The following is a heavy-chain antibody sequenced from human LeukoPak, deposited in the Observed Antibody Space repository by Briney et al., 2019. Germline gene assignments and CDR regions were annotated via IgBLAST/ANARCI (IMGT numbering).Heavy chain of an antibody. CDR3: GGGGPTTLDY. D-gene: IGHD1-26*01. V-gene: IGHV3-48*01. Sequence: GGSLRLSCAVSGFTFSSYDMNWVRQAPGKGLEWVSYISAGSSTIYYADSVKGRFTISRDNAKNSLYLQMNSLRAEDTAVYYLGGGGPTTLDYRGQGTLVTVSS. J-gene: IGHJ4*02. CDR2: ISAGSSTI. CDR1: GFTFSSYD.